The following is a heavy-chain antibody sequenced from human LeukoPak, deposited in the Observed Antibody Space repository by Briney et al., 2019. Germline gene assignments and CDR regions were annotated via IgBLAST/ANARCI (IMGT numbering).Heavy chain of an antibody. J-gene: IGHJ4*02. Sequence: ASVKVSCKASGYTFTSYYMHWVRQAPGQGLEWMGIISPNTGSTTYAQNFQGRVAMTRDTSTSTVYMEVSSLRSEDTALYYCARSTALRVGYAPGGYWGQGTLVTVSS. CDR1: GYTFTSYY. V-gene: IGHV1-46*01. D-gene: IGHD5-24*01. CDR2: ISPNTGST. CDR3: ARSTALRVGYAPGGY.